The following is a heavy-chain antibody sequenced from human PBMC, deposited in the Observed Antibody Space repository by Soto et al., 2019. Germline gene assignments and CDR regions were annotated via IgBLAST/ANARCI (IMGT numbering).Heavy chain of an antibody. D-gene: IGHD2-15*01. CDR1: GFTFSDYY. Sequence: VQLVESGGGLVKPGGSLRLSCAASGFTFSDYYMSWIRQAPGKGLEWVSAISGSGGSTYYADSVKGRFTISRDNSKNTLYLQMNSLRAEDTAVYYCAVVVVAATDYWGQGTLVTVSS. CDR3: AVVVVAATDY. V-gene: IGHV3-23*04. CDR2: ISGSGGST. J-gene: IGHJ4*02.